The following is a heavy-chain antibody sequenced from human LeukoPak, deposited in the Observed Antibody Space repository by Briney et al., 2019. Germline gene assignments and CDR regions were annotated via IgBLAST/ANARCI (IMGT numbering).Heavy chain of an antibody. CDR2: IIPIFGTA. D-gene: IGHD6-6*01. Sequence: GASVKVSCKASGGTFSSYAISWVRQAPGQGLEWMGGIIPIFGTANYAQKFQGRVTITTDESTSTAYMELSSLRSEDTAVYYCARSPPGWGSSDAKYNWFDPWGQGTLVTVSS. CDR3: ARSPPGWGSSDAKYNWFDP. CDR1: GGTFSSYA. V-gene: IGHV1-69*05. J-gene: IGHJ5*02.